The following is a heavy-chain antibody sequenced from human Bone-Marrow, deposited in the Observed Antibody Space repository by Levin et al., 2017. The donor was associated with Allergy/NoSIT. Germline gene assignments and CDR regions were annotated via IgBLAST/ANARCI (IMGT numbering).Heavy chain of an antibody. CDR3: ARGTKVEPFYY. D-gene: IGHD4-23*01. J-gene: IGHJ4*02. CDR2: ISYSSDTI. V-gene: IGHV3-48*01. CDR1: GFTFSSYS. Sequence: GGSLRLSCVASGFTFSSYSMNWVRQAEKGLEWVSYISYSSDTIYYADSVKGRFTISRDNAKSSLYLQMNSLRAEDTAVYYCARGTKVEPFYYWGQGTLVTVSS.